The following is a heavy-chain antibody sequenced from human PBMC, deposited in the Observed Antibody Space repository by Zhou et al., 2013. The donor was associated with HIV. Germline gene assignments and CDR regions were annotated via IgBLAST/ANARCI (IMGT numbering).Heavy chain of an antibody. CDR3: ASAHTHSSDPWERSNFFDY. D-gene: IGHD3-22*01. J-gene: IGHJ4*02. Sequence: QVQLVQSGAELKKPGSSVKVSCKASGDTFNSYSISWVRLAPGQGLEWLGGVVPAFGTGTYAQTFQGRVTITADKSTSTVYMEMSSLRFDDTAVYYCASAHTHSSDPWERSNFFDYWGQGTLVTVSS. CDR2: VVPAFGTG. V-gene: IGHV1-69*14. CDR1: GDTFNSYS.